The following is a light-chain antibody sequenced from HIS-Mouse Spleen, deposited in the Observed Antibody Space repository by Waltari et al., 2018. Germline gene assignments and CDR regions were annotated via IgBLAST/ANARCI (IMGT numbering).Light chain of an antibody. CDR1: KLGDKY. CDR3: QAWDSSTVV. CDR2: QDS. V-gene: IGLV3-1*01. Sequence: SYELTQPPSVSVSPGQTASITCSGDKLGDKYACWYQQKPGQSPGLVSYQDSKRPSGIPERVAGSNSGNTATLTISGTQAMDEADYYCQAWDSSTVVFGGGTKLTVL. J-gene: IGLJ2*01.